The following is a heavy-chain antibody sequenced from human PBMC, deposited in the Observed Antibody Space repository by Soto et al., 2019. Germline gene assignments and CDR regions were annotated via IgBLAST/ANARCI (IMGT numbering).Heavy chain of an antibody. D-gene: IGHD3-10*01. Sequence: EVQLVESGGGLVQPGGSLRLSCAASGFTVSSNYMSWVRQAPGKGLEWVSVIYSGGSTYYADSVKGRFTISRDNSKNTLYLQMNSLRAEDTAVYYCARETDYGSGSLLTPDYWGQGTLVTVSS. J-gene: IGHJ4*02. CDR2: IYSGGST. CDR1: GFTVSSNY. V-gene: IGHV3-66*01. CDR3: ARETDYGSGSLLTPDY.